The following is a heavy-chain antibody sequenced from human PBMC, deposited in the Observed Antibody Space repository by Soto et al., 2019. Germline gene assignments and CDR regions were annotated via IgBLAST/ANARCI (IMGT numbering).Heavy chain of an antibody. Sequence: SETLSLTCTVSGGSISNGDFYWSWIRQPPGKGLEWIGFIFYSGSTYYNPSLKSRVTISVDTSKNQFSLNLTSVTAADTAVYYCARERRDLYDFDYWGHGTLVTVSS. CDR3: ARERRDLYDFDY. CDR2: IFYSGST. J-gene: IGHJ5*01. D-gene: IGHD3-3*01. CDR1: GGSISNGDFY. V-gene: IGHV4-30-4*01.